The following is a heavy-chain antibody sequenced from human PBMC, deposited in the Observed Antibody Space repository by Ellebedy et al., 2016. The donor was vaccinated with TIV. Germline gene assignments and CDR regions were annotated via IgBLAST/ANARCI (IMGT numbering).Heavy chain of an antibody. CDR2: IKSDGSGT. J-gene: IGHJ5*02. CDR3: ARDRGDYSISGP. Sequence: HTGGSLRLXXVASGLTFGRYWMHWVRQAPGNKLVWVSRIKSDGSGTTYADSVKGRFTTSRDNARNTLYLQMNSLRGEDTAVYFCARDRGDYSISGPWGQGTLVTVSS. V-gene: IGHV3-74*01. D-gene: IGHD4-11*01. CDR1: GLTFGRYW.